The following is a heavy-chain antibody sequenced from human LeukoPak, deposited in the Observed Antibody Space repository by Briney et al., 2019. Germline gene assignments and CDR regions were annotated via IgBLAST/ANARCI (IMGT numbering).Heavy chain of an antibody. V-gene: IGHV3-53*04. J-gene: IGHJ5*02. Sequence: PGGSLRLSCAASGFTVSSNYMSWVRQAPGKGVEWVSVIYSGGSTYYADSVKGRFTISRHNSKNTLYLQMNSLRAEDTAVYYCARAQYYYGSENWFDPWGQGTLVTVSS. CDR1: GFTVSSNY. CDR3: ARAQYYYGSENWFDP. D-gene: IGHD3-10*01. CDR2: IYSGGST.